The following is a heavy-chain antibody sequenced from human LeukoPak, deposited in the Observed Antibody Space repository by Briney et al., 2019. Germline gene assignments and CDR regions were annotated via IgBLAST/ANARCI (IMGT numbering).Heavy chain of an antibody. Sequence: PSQTLSPTCTVSGGSINSGGYYWSWIRQHPGKGLEWIGYIYYSGSTYYNPSLKSRVTISVDTSKNQFSLKLSSVTAADTAVYYCARENSGYIVADYYFYYMDVWGKGTTVTVSS. V-gene: IGHV4-31*03. CDR2: IYYSGST. D-gene: IGHD5-12*01. J-gene: IGHJ6*03. CDR1: GGSINSGGYY. CDR3: ARENSGYIVADYYFYYMDV.